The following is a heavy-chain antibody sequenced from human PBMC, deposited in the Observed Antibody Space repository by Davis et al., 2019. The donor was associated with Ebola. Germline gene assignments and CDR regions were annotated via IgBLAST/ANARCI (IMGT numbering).Heavy chain of an antibody. D-gene: IGHD2-8*01. CDR1: GFTFSSYA. CDR3: AKGMSRSAYYAMDV. V-gene: IGHV3-23*01. Sequence: GGSLRLSCAASGFTFSSYAMNWVRQAPGKGLEWVSGISGSGASTYYADSVKGRFTVSRDNPKNTLYLQMYSLRAEDTAVYYCAKGMSRSAYYAMDVWGQGTTVTVSS. CDR2: ISGSGAST. J-gene: IGHJ6*02.